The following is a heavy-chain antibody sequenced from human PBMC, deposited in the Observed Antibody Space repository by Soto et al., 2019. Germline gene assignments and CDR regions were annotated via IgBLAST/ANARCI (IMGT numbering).Heavy chain of an antibody. J-gene: IGHJ3*02. V-gene: IGHV3-66*01. D-gene: IGHD5-12*01. CDR3: VRERIVATITEIFDS. CDR2: IYSGGST. CDR1: GLTVSSEN. Sequence: EVQLVESGGGLVHPGGSLRLSCAASGLTVSSENMNWVRQAPGEGLEWVSVIYSGGSTFYADAVKGRFTISRDISKTTLYLQMNSPRAEEAAIYYCVRERIVATITEIFDSWGQGTMVTVSS.